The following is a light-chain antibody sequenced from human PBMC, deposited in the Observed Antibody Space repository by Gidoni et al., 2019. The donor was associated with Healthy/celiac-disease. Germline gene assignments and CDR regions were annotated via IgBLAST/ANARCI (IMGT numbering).Light chain of an antibody. J-gene: IGKJ1*01. CDR1: QSMSSW. CDR3: QQYNSYSGT. V-gene: IGKV1-5*01. Sequence: IQLTQSPSTLSASVGDSVNITCRASQSMSSWLAWYQQKPGKAQKLLIYEASSLERGVPSMFSGSGSGTEFTLTISSLQPDDFATYYCQQYNSYSGTFGQGTKVEIK. CDR2: EAS.